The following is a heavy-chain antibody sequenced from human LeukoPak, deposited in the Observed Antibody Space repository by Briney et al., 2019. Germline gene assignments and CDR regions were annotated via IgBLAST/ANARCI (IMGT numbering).Heavy chain of an antibody. CDR3: ARGRGMVRGVIDY. CDR2: IYYSGST. CDR1: GGSISSSSYY. Sequence: PSETLSLTCTVSGGSISSSSYYWGWIRQPPGKGLEWIGSIYYSGSTYYNPSLKSRVTISVDTSKNQFSLKLSSVTAADTAVYYCARGRGMVRGVIDYWGQGTLVTVSS. J-gene: IGHJ4*02. V-gene: IGHV4-39*07. D-gene: IGHD3-10*01.